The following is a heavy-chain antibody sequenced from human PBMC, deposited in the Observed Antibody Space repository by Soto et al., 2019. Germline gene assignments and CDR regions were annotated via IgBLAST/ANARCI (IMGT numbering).Heavy chain of an antibody. V-gene: IGHV1-2*04. CDR2: INPNSGGT. D-gene: IGHD3-22*01. J-gene: IGHJ4*02. CDR1: GYTFTVYY. Sequence: ASLKVSCKASGYTFTVYYMHWVLQAPGQGLEWMGWINPNSGGTNYAQKFQGWVTMTRDTSISTAYMELSRLRSDDTAVYYCARDSNYYDSSGYSNNFDYWGQGTLVTVSS. CDR3: ARDSNYYDSSGYSNNFDY.